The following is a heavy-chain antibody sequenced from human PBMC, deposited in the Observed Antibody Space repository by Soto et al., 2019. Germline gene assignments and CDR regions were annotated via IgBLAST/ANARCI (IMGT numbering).Heavy chain of an antibody. CDR1: GFTFSSYS. D-gene: IGHD2-15*01. Sequence: EVQLLESGGGLVQPGGSLRLSCAASGFTFSSYSMNWVRQTPGKGLEWVSYISSGGVTIYYADSVKGRFTVSRDNAKDSLYLQMNSLRAEDTAVYYCARNLYCSGGSCPWGYWGQGTLVTVSS. CDR3: ARNLYCSGGSCPWGY. CDR2: ISSGGVTI. J-gene: IGHJ4*02. V-gene: IGHV3-48*01.